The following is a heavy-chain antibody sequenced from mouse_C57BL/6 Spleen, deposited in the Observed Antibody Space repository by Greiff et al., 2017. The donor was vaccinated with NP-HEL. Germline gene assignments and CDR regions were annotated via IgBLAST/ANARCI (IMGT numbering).Heavy chain of an antibody. Sequence: VQLQESGPELVKPGASVKISCKASGYAFSSSWMNWVKQRPGKGLEWIGRIYPGDGDTNYNGKFKGKATLTADKSSSTAYMQLSSLTSEDSAVYFCATFNWYYFDYWGQGTTLTVSS. J-gene: IGHJ2*01. CDR2: IYPGDGDT. CDR3: ATFNWYYFDY. V-gene: IGHV1-82*01. CDR1: GYAFSSSW. D-gene: IGHD4-1*02.